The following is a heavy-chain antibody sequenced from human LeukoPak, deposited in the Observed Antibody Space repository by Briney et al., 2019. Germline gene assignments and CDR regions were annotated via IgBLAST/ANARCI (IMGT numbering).Heavy chain of an antibody. J-gene: IGHJ3*02. D-gene: IGHD2-2*01. CDR3: ASGWVPAAMGAFDI. Sequence: SVKVSCKASGGTFSSYAISWVRQAPGQGLEWMGGIIPIFGTANYAQKFQGRVTITADESTSTAYMELSSLRSEDTAVYYCASGWVPAAMGAFDIWGQGTMVTVSS. CDR1: GGTFSSYA. CDR2: IIPIFGTA. V-gene: IGHV1-69*13.